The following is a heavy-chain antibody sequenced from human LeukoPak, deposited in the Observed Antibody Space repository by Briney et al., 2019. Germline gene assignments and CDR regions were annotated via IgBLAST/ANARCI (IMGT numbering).Heavy chain of an antibody. CDR1: GFTFSDYY. J-gene: IGHJ3*02. D-gene: IGHD6-19*01. CDR2: ISSSGSTI. CDR3: ARDRLRLLPAFDI. Sequence: PGGSLRLSCAASGFTFSDYYMSWIRQAPGKGLEWVSYISSSGSTIYYADSVKGRFTISRDNAKNSLYLQMNSLRAEDTAVYYCARDRLRLLPAFDIWGQGTMVTVSS. V-gene: IGHV3-11*01.